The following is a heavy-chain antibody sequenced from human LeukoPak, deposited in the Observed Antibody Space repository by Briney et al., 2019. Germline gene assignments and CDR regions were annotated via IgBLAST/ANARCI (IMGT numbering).Heavy chain of an antibody. J-gene: IGHJ4*02. CDR1: GFTFSDHY. D-gene: IGHD5-12*01. CDR2: TRNKANRYTT. CDR3: ARGTSRGTLATDYFDY. V-gene: IGHV3-72*01. Sequence: GGSLRLSCAASGFTFSDHYMDWVRQAPGKGLEWVGRTRNKANRYTTEYSASVKGRFTASRDDSKNSLYLQMDSLKTEDTAVYYCARGTSRGTLATDYFDYWGQGTLVTVSS.